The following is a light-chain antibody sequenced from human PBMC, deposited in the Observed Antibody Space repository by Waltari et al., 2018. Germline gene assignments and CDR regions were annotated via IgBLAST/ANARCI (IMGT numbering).Light chain of an antibody. J-gene: IGKJ5*01. CDR1: QSVSNS. CDR2: RAS. V-gene: IGKV3D-15*01. CDR3: QQYNNWPPIT. Sequence: EIVMTQSPLTLSVSPGERATLSCMASQSVSNSLAWYQHRPGRAPRLLIHRASTRAPGLPARFSGSGSGTEFTLTISNLQSEDFALYYCQQYNNWPPITFGQGTRLEIK.